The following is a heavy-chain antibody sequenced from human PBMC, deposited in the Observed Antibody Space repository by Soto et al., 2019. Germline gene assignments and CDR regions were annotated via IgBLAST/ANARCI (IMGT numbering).Heavy chain of an antibody. J-gene: IGHJ4*02. CDR2: INHSGST. CDR1: GGSFSGYY. Sequence: SATLSLTCAVYGGSFSGYYWSWIRQPPGKGLEWIGEINHSGSTNYNPSLKSRVTISVDMSKNQFSLTLSSVTAADTAVYYCARGRAYAAVDYWGQGTLVT. D-gene: IGHD6-13*01. CDR3: ARGRAYAAVDY. V-gene: IGHV4-34*01.